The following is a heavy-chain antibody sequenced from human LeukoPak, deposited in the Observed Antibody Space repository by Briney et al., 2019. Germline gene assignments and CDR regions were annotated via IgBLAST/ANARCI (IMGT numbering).Heavy chain of an antibody. D-gene: IGHD3-10*01. J-gene: IGHJ3*02. Sequence: SETLSLTCAVSGGSISSSNWWSWVRQPPGKGLEWIGETYHSGSTNYNPSLKSRVTISVDTSKNQFSLKLSSVTAADTAVYYCARGRSRGAFDTWGQGTMVTVSS. CDR3: ARGRSRGAFDT. CDR2: TYHSGST. V-gene: IGHV4-4*02. CDR1: GGSISSSNW.